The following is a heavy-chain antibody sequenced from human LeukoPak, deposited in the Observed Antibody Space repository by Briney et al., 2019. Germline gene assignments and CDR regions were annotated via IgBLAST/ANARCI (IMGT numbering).Heavy chain of an antibody. V-gene: IGHV3-48*02. J-gene: IGHJ6*02. CDR1: GFTFSSYS. D-gene: IGHD2-21*02. CDR3: ARERYCGGDCYSFYYYGMDV. Sequence: PGGSLRLSCAASGFTFSSYSMNWVRQAPGKGLEWVSYISSSSRTIYYADSVKGRFTISRDNAKNSLYLQMNSLRDEGSAVYYCARERYCGGDCYSFYYYGMDVWGQGTAVTVSS. CDR2: ISSSSRTI.